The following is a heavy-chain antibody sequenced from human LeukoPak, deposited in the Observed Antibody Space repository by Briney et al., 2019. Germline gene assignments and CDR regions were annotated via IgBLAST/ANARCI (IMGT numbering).Heavy chain of an antibody. CDR2: INHSGST. Sequence: PSETLSLTCTVSGGSISSYYWSWIRQPPGKGLEWIGEINHSGSTNYNPSLKSRVTISVDTSKNQFSLKLSSVTAADTAVYYCARKRYSSSSRRSWFDPWGQGTLVTVSS. CDR1: GGSISSYY. J-gene: IGHJ5*02. V-gene: IGHV4-34*01. CDR3: ARKRYSSSSRRSWFDP. D-gene: IGHD6-6*01.